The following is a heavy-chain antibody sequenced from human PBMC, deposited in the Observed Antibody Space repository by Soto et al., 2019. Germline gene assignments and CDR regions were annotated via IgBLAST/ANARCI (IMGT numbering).Heavy chain of an antibody. V-gene: IGHV5-51*01. Sequence: XESLKISCKGCGYSFTTYWIGWVRQMPGKGLEWMGVIYPGDSDIRFSPSFQGQVTISADMSLSTAYLQWSSLRVSDTAMYYCARQAYHYDTNSFGYWGQGPLVTVSS. D-gene: IGHD3-22*01. J-gene: IGHJ4*02. CDR3: ARQAYHYDTNSFGY. CDR1: GYSFTTYW. CDR2: IYPGDSDI.